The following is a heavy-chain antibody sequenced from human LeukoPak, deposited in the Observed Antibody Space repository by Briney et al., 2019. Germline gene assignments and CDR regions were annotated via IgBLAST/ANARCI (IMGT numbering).Heavy chain of an antibody. CDR1: GGSFSGYY. J-gene: IGHJ4*02. CDR2: TNHSGST. Sequence: SETLSLTCAVYGGSFSGYYWSWIRQPPGKGLEWIGETNHSGSTNYNPSLKSRVTISVDTSKNQFSLKLSSVTAADTAVYYCASSNDYSPFWGQGTLVTVSS. D-gene: IGHD2-15*01. CDR3: ASSNDYSPF. V-gene: IGHV4-34*01.